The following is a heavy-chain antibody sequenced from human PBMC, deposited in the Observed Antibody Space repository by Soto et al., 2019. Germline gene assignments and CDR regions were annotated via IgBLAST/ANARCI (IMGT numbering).Heavy chain of an antibody. CDR1: RFTFTRYS. Sequence: GGSLRLSCAASRFTFTRYSMNWVRQPPGKGLEWVSSISSTTNYIYYGDSMKGRFTISRDNARNSLYLEMNSLRAEDTAVYYCARESEDLTSNFDYWGQGTLVTVSS. CDR3: ARESEDLTSNFDY. J-gene: IGHJ4*02. V-gene: IGHV3-21*06. CDR2: ISSTTNYI.